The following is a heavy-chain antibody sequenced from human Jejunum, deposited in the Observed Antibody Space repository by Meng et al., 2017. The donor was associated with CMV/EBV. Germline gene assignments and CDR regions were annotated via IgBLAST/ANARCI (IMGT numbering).Heavy chain of an antibody. V-gene: IGHV1-18*01. CDR1: GYTFASYG. J-gene: IGHJ4*02. CDR3: ARGTPGRSYSDY. CDR2: FVNNVDT. D-gene: IGHD3-10*01. Sequence: QVQLVPSESELKPPGASVKVSCRPSGYTFASYGISWLRQAPGQGLEWMGWFVNNVDTYSAQKFQGRVTMTTDTHTSTAFMELRSLRSDDTAVYYCARGTPGRSYSDYWSQGTLVTVSS.